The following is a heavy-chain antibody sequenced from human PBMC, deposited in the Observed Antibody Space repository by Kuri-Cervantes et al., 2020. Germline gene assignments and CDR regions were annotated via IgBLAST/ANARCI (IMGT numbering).Heavy chain of an antibody. D-gene: IGHD3-22*01. V-gene: IGHV1-69*05. CDR1: GGTFSSYA. CDR3: ARNAYYYDSSGYYQVSGVDY. Sequence: SVKVSCKASGGTFSSYAISWVRQAPGQGLGWMGGIIPIFGTANYAQKFQGRVTITTDESTSTAYMELSSLRSEDTAVYYCARNAYYYDSSGYYQVSGVDYWGQGTLVTVSS. J-gene: IGHJ4*02. CDR2: IIPIFGTA.